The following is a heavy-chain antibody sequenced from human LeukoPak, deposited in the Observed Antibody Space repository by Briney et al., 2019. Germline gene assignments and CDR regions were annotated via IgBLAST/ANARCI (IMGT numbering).Heavy chain of an antibody. D-gene: IGHD1-14*01. J-gene: IGHJ4*02. CDR3: ARGANRLDS. CDR2: IYYIGST. Sequence: SETLSLTCSVSGGSINTYYWSWIRQTPGKGLEWIGFIYYIGSTNYNPSLKSRVTMSVDTSKSQFSLKLTSVTAADTALYYCARGANRLDSWGRGTLVTVSS. V-gene: IGHV4-59*12. CDR1: GGSINTYY.